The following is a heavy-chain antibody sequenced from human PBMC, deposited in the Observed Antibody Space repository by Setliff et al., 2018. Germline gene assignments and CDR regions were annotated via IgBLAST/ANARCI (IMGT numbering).Heavy chain of an antibody. CDR1: GGSIRNYY. CDR2: IYYSGNT. D-gene: IGHD3-3*01. CDR3: ARGYYNFLSGYYTPYYFDY. Sequence: SETLSLTCTVSGGSIRNYYWSWIRQPPGKGLEWISYIYYSGNTNYNPSLKSRVTISVDTSKNQFSLKLSSVTAADTAVYFCARGYYNFLSGYYTPYYFDYWGQGTLVTVSS. J-gene: IGHJ4*02. V-gene: IGHV4-59*01.